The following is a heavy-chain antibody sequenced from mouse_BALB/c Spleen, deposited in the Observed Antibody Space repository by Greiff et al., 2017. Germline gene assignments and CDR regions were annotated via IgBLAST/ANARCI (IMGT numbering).Heavy chain of an antibody. CDR3: ASSYGYW. J-gene: IGHJ2*01. V-gene: IGHV1-87*01. CDR1: GYTFTSYW. CDR2: IYPGDGDT. Sequence: VQLQQSGAELARPGASVKLSCKASGYTFTSYWMQWVKQRPGQGLEWIGAIYPGDGDTRYTQKFKGKATLTADKSSSTAYMQLSSLASEDSAVYYCASSYGYWWGQGTTLTVSS. D-gene: IGHD1-2*01.